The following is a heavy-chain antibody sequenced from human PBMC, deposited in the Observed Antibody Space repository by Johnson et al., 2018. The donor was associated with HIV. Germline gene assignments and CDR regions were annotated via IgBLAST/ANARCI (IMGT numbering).Heavy chain of an antibody. J-gene: IGHJ3*01. CDR3: ARSRWADDAFDG. V-gene: IGHV3-74*03. CDR1: GFTFSSYW. Sequence: VQLVESGGGLVKPGGSLRLSCAASGFTFSSYWMHWVRRVPGKGLVWVSRIDTEGSGTTYADSVKGRFTISRDNAKNTVYLQMISLRAEDMAVYYCARSRWADDAFDGWGQGPMVTVSS. CDR2: IDTEGSGT. D-gene: IGHD1-26*01.